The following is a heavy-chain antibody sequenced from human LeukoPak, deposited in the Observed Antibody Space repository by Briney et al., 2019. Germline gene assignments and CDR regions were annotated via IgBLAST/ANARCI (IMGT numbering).Heavy chain of an antibody. Sequence: GGSLRLSCAASGFTFSDYYMSWIRQAPGKGLVWVSYISSSGGTIYYADSVKGRFTISRDNAKNSLYLQMNSLRAEDTAVYYCARWGDHGTRDAFDIWGQGTMVTVSS. CDR1: GFTFSDYY. CDR2: ISSSGGTI. CDR3: ARWGDHGTRDAFDI. V-gene: IGHV3-11*04. J-gene: IGHJ3*02. D-gene: IGHD1-7*01.